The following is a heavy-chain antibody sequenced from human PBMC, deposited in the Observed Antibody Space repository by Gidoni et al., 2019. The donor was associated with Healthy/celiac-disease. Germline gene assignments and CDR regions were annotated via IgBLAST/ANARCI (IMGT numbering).Heavy chain of an antibody. CDR3: ARGNCGGDCYSDAFDI. D-gene: IGHD2-21*01. V-gene: IGHV3-13*01. Sequence: EVQLVESGGGLVQPGGSLRLSCAASGFTFSNYDMHWVRQAKGKGLEWVSAIGTAGDTYYPGSVKGRFTISRENAKNSLYLQMNSLRAGDTAVYYCARGNCGGDCYSDAFDIWGQGTMVTVSS. J-gene: IGHJ3*02. CDR1: GFTFSNYD. CDR2: IGTAGDT.